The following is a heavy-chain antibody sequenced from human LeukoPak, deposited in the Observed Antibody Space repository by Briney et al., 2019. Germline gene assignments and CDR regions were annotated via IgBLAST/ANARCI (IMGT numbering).Heavy chain of an antibody. CDR1: GFTFSRFS. CDR3: ARDQALRGYPNWFDP. D-gene: IGHD5-18*01. V-gene: IGHV3-7*01. Sequence: GGSLRLSCAASGFTFSRFSMNWVRQAPGKGLEWVANIKQDGSEKYYVDSVKGRFTISRDNAKNSLYLQMNSLRAEDTAVYYCARDQALRGYPNWFDPWGQGTLVTVSS. J-gene: IGHJ5*02. CDR2: IKQDGSEK.